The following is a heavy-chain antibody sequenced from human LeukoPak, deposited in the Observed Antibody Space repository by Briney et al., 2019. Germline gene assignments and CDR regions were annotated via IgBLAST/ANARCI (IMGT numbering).Heavy chain of an antibody. V-gene: IGHV3-13*04. D-gene: IGHD1-26*01. Sequence: GGSLRLSCAASGFTFGSYDMHWVRQRPGRGLEWVSSIGTADDPYYADAVKGRFTVSRQNAKKSSFLQMNSLRGGDTAVYYCARGRSIVGATYDYWGQGTLVIVSS. CDR3: ARGRSIVGATYDY. J-gene: IGHJ4*02. CDR1: GFTFGSYD. CDR2: IGTADDP.